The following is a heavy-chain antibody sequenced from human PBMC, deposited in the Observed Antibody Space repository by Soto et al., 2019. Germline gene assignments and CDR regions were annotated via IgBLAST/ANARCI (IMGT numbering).Heavy chain of an antibody. V-gene: IGHV3-7*03. CDR1: GCTVSSYW. CDR3: ARDSDNWNDSRYFDY. Sequence: EVQLVESGGGLVQPGGSLRLSFAASGCTVSSYWMSCVRQAPGKGLEGVANIKQDGSEKYYVDSVKGRFTISRDNAKNSLYLQMNSLRAEDTAVYYCARDSDNWNDSRYFDYWGQGTLVTVSS. D-gene: IGHD1-20*01. J-gene: IGHJ4*02. CDR2: IKQDGSEK.